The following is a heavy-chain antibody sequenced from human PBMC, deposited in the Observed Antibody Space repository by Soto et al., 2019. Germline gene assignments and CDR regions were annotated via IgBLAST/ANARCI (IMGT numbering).Heavy chain of an antibody. Sequence: QVQLQESGPGLVKPSGTLSLTCAVSGDSISSSYWWTWVRQPPGKGLEWIGQIYHTGTTNYNPSHNCRVTIAVHKSKNQFSLKLRSVIAAVIAVYYCARVVAGNAVNYWGQGTLVTVSS. J-gene: IGHJ4*02. D-gene: IGHD6-19*01. V-gene: IGHV4-4*02. CDR2: IYHTGTT. CDR1: GDSISSSYW. CDR3: ARVVAGNAVNY.